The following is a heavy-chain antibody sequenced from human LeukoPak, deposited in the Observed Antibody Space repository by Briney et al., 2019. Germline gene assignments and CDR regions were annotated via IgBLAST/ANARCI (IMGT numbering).Heavy chain of an antibody. CDR2: IYYSGST. CDR3: ARLGRKQLPPRDY. CDR1: GGSISSSSYY. V-gene: IGHV4-39*01. D-gene: IGHD2-2*01. J-gene: IGHJ4*02. Sequence: SETLSLTCTVSGGSISSSSYYWGWIRQPPGKGLEWIGSIYYSGSTYYNPSLKSRVTISVDTSKNQFSLKLSSVTAADTAVYYCARLGRKQLPPRDYWGQGTLVTVSS.